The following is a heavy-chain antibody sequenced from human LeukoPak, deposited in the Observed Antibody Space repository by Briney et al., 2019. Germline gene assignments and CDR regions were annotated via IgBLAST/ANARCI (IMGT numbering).Heavy chain of an antibody. V-gene: IGHV3-74*01. CDR3: ARKVAGNYGDYAGIDY. CDR1: GFSFSSSW. D-gene: IGHD4-17*01. CDR2: INDDETST. Sequence: PGGSLRLSCAASGFSFSSSWMHWVRQVPGKGLEWVSRINDDETSTTYAESVKGRFTISRDNSKNTLYLQMNSLRAEDTAVYYCARKVAGNYGDYAGIDYWGQGTLVTVSS. J-gene: IGHJ4*02.